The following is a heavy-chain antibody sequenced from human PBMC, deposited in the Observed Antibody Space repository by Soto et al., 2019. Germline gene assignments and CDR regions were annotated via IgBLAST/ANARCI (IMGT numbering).Heavy chain of an antibody. D-gene: IGHD2-21*01. CDR3: ARDGGDGYNWAFDY. CDR2: IYHSGST. Sequence: QLQLQESGSGLVKPSQTLSLTSAVSGGSISSGGYSWSWIRQPPGKGLEWIGYIYHSGSTYYNPSLKSRVTISVDRSKNQFSLKLSSVTAEDTAVYYCARDGGDGYNWAFDYWGQGTLVTVSS. CDR1: GGSISSGGYS. J-gene: IGHJ4*02. V-gene: IGHV4-30-2*01.